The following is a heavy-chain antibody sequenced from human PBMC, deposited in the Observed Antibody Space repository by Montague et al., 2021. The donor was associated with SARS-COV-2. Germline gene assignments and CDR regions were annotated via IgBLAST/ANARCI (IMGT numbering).Heavy chain of an antibody. D-gene: IGHD2-15*01. CDR2: MYYSGST. Sequence: SETLSLTCTVSGGSISSYHHYRGWLRQPPGKGLEWIGAMYYSGSTWLNPSLKSRVTISVDTSKNQLSLNLRSVTAADAAVYFCGRGILSATSNPFDCWDPGTLVTVSS. CDR3: GRGILSATSNPFDC. J-gene: IGHJ4*02. CDR1: GGSISSYHHY. V-gene: IGHV4-39*07.